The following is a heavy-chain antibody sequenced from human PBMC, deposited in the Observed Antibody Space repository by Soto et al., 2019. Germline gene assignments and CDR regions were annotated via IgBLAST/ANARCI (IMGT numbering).Heavy chain of an antibody. V-gene: IGHV1-69*01. CDR3: ASASMYGSWNEVSSYFDY. J-gene: IGHJ4*02. CDR1: GGTFSSYA. Sequence: QVPLVQSGAEVQKPGSSVKVSCKASGGTFSSYAIRWVRQAPGQGLAWMGGIIPIFGTANYAQKFQGRDTITADDYTTRAYMELSSLRSDDTAVYYCASASMYGSWNEVSSYFDYWGQGTLVTVSS. D-gene: IGHD1-1*01. CDR2: IIPIFGTA.